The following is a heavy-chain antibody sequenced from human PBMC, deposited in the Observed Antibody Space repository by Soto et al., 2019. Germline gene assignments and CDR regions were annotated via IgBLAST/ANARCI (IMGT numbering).Heavy chain of an antibody. V-gene: IGHV1-46*01. CDR3: ASGGYTYGFSAMDV. CDR2: INPSGFST. D-gene: IGHD5-18*01. CDR1: GYTFSSSY. J-gene: IGHJ6*02. Sequence: QVQLVQSGAEVKKAGASVKISCKASGYTFSSSYIHWVRQAPGQGLEWMGLINPSGFSTDYAQTFQGRVTVTRDTSTSTVYMELSSLRSEDTAVYYCASGGYTYGFSAMDVWGPGTTVAVSS.